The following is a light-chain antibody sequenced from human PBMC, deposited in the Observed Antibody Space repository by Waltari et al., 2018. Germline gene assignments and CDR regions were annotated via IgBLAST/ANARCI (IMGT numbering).Light chain of an antibody. CDR3: QAWDSSTYYV. Sequence: SYELTQPPSVSVSPGQTASITCSGDQLGDKYTCWYQQKSGQSPVLFIYQANKRPSGIPERFSGSNSGNTATLTISGTQAMDEADYYCQAWDSSTYYVFGTGTKVTVL. CDR2: QAN. J-gene: IGLJ1*01. V-gene: IGLV3-1*01. CDR1: QLGDKY.